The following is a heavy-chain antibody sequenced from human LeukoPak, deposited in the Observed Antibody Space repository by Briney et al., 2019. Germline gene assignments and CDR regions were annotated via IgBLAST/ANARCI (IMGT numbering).Heavy chain of an antibody. CDR1: GYTFTSSD. D-gene: IGHD3-10*01. J-gene: IGHJ4*02. CDR2: MNPNSGNT. Sequence: ASVKVSCKASGYTFTSSDINWVRQATGQGLEWMGWMNPNSGNTGYAQKFQGRVTITRNTSISTAYMELSSLRSEDTAVYYCARAENFMVRGVIRYWGKGTLVTASS. V-gene: IGHV1-8*03. CDR3: ARAENFMVRGVIRY.